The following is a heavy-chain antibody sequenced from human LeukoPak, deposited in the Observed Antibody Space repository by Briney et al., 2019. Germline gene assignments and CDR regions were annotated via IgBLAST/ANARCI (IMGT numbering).Heavy chain of an antibody. D-gene: IGHD2-8*01. CDR2: ISYDGSNK. CDR1: GFTFSSYG. Sequence: GGSLRLSCAASGFTFSSYGMQWVRQAPGRGLEWVAVISYDGSNKYYADSVKGRFTISRDNSKNTLYLQMNSLRAEDTAVYYCAKSGSICTNGVCLYYFDYWGQGTLVTVSS. CDR3: AKSGSICTNGVCLYYFDY. J-gene: IGHJ4*02. V-gene: IGHV3-30*18.